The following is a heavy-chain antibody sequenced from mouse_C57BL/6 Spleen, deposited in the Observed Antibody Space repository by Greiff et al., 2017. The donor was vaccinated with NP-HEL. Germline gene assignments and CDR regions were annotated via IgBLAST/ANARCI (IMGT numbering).Heavy chain of an antibody. D-gene: IGHD2-1*01. J-gene: IGHJ4*01. CDR3: ARRGKYVNAMDY. V-gene: IGHV1-19*01. Sequence: VQLKQSGPGLVKPGASVTMSCTASGYTFTDYYMNWVKQRPGKSLEWIGVINPYNGGTSYTQKFKGKATLTVDKSSSKAFMELNSLTSEDSAGYYCARRGKYVNAMDYWGQGTSVTVSS. CDR2: INPYNGGT. CDR1: GYTFTDYY.